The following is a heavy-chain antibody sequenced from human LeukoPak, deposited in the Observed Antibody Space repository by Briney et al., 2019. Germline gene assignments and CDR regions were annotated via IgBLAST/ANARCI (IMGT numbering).Heavy chain of an antibody. CDR1: GYTFTSYY. Sequence: ASVKVSCKASGYTFTSYYMHWVRQAPGQGLEWTGIINPSGGSTSYAQKFQGRVTMTRDTSTSTVYMELSSLRSEDTAVYYCGGGSSWSQFDYWGQGTLVTVSS. CDR3: GGGSSWSQFDY. CDR2: INPSGGST. D-gene: IGHD6-13*01. J-gene: IGHJ4*02. V-gene: IGHV1-46*01.